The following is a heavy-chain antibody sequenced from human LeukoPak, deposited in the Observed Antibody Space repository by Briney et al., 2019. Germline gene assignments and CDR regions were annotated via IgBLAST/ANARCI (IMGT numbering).Heavy chain of an antibody. Sequence: GGSLRLSCAASGCTFSTYWMTWVRQAPGKGLEWVANINQNGSETYYVDSVKGRFTISRDNAKNSLYLQMNSIRVEDTAVYYCARKKYYYDTSTYGWFDPWGQGISVTVSS. V-gene: IGHV3-7*01. D-gene: IGHD3-22*01. CDR2: INQNGSET. CDR1: GCTFSTYW. CDR3: ARKKYYYDTSTYGWFDP. J-gene: IGHJ5*02.